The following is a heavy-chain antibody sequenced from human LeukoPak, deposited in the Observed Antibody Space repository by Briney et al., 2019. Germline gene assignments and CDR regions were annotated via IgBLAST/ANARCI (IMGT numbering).Heavy chain of an antibody. D-gene: IGHD3-3*01. Sequence: SETLSLTCTVSGASISSYYWTWIRQPAGKGLEWIGRVLSSGSNNYNPSLKSRVTISLDESNNRFSLKLYSVTAADTAVYYCAREREGYYDAQNEYWGQGILVTVSS. CDR2: VLSSGSN. V-gene: IGHV4-4*07. J-gene: IGHJ4*01. CDR1: GASISSYY. CDR3: AREREGYYDAQNEY.